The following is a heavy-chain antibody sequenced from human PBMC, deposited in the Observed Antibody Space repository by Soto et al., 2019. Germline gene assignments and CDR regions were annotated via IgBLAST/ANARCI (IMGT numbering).Heavy chain of an antibody. CDR3: ARDPGFGFGYSYAFAMDV. CDR2: ISGYNGNT. J-gene: IGHJ6*02. CDR1: GYTFSNYG. D-gene: IGHD5-18*01. Sequence: WASVKVSCKASGYTFSNYGISWVRQGPGQGLEWMGWISGYNGNTHYEEKVQDRIKMTTDTSTSTTYLELRSLRSDDTAVHFCARDPGFGFGYSYAFAMDVWGQGTTVTVSS. V-gene: IGHV1-18*01.